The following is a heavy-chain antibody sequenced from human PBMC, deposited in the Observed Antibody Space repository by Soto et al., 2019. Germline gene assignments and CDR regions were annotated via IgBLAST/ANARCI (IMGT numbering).Heavy chain of an antibody. V-gene: IGHV3-11*05. CDR1: GFTFSDYY. CDR2: ISGSSSDT. CDR3: ATGPRRLCD. J-gene: IGHJ4*02. Sequence: QVQLVESGGGLVKPGGSLRLSCAASGFTFSDYYMSWIRQAPGKGLESLSYISGSSSDTKYADSVRGRFTISRDNAKNSLYLQMNSLRAEDTAVYSCATGPRRLCDWGQGTQVIVSS. D-gene: IGHD2-21*01.